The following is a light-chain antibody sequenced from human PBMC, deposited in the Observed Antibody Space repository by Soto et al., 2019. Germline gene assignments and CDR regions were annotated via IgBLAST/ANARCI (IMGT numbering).Light chain of an antibody. V-gene: IGKV3-20*01. CDR1: QRVSARY. J-gene: IGKJ1*01. CDR3: QQYSDSPPT. CDR2: GAS. Sequence: IVLTQSPGTLSLSPGDRATLSYRASQRVSARYLAWYHQKPGQAPRLLIFGASDRAAGIPDRFSGSGSGTDFTLTIDRLEPEDFAMYYCQQYSDSPPTFGQGTKVDIK.